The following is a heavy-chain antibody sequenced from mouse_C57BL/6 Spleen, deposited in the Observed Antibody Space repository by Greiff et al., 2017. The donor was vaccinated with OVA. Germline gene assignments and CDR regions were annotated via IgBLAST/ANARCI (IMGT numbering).Heavy chain of an antibody. J-gene: IGHJ1*03. V-gene: IGHV5-17*01. CDR2: ISSGSSTI. CDR3: ARPGYYGRGYFDV. CDR1: GFTFSDYG. D-gene: IGHD1-1*01. Sequence: DVMLVESGGGLVKPGGSLKLSCAASGFTFSDYGMHWVRQAPEKGLEWVAYISSGSSTIYYADTVKGRVTISRDNAKNTLFLQMTSLRSEDTAMYYCARPGYYGRGYFDVWGTGTTVTVSS.